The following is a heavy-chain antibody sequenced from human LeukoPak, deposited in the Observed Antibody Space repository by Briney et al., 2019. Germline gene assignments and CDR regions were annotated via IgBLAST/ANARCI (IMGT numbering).Heavy chain of an antibody. J-gene: IGHJ4*02. CDR2: IYYSGST. Sequence: PSETLSLTCTVSGGSISSGGYYWSWIRQHPGKGLEWIGYIYYSGSTYYNPSLESRVTISVDTSKNQFSLKLSSVTAADTAVYYCSGRYYYDSSGYPDFDYWGQGTLVTVSS. CDR3: SGRYYYDSSGYPDFDY. D-gene: IGHD3-22*01. V-gene: IGHV4-31*03. CDR1: GGSISSGGYY.